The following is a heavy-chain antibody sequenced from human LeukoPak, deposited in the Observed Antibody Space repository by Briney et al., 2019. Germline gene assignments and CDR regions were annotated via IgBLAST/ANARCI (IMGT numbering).Heavy chain of an antibody. CDR1: GFTFSNYA. D-gene: IGHD3-10*01. V-gene: IGHV3-23*01. CDR3: ARYLVRGVIIAYFDY. Sequence: GGSLRLSCAASGFTFSNYAMGWVRQAPGKGLEWVSGISGSGGSTDYADSVKGRFTIFRDNSKSTLYLQMNSLRAEDTAIYYCARYLVRGVIIAYFDYWGQGTLVTVSS. CDR2: ISGSGGST. J-gene: IGHJ4*02.